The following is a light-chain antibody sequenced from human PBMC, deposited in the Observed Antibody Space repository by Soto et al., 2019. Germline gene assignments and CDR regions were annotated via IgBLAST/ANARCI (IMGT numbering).Light chain of an antibody. CDR1: QSVSSSF. CDR3: QQYGSSPPIT. Sequence: EIVLTQSPGTLSLSPGEGATLSCRASQSVSSSFLAWYQQKPGQAPRLLIYGASSRATGIPDRFSGSGSGTDFTLTISRLEPEDFAVYYCQQYGSSPPITFGQGTRLENK. J-gene: IGKJ5*01. CDR2: GAS. V-gene: IGKV3-20*01.